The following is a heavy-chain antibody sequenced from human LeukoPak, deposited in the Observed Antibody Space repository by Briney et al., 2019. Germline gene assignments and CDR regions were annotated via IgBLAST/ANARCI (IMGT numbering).Heavy chain of an antibody. D-gene: IGHD2-2*01. CDR1: GFTIISTY. Sequence: GGSLRLSCAASGFTIISTYLSWVRQAPGKGLEWVADIAHDASIIYYADSVKGRFTISRDNSKNTLYLQMNSLRDEDTAVYHCAKDWGPWGSCPDSWGQGTLVTVSS. CDR2: IAHDASII. CDR3: AKDWGPWGSCPDS. V-gene: IGHV3-30*18. J-gene: IGHJ4*02.